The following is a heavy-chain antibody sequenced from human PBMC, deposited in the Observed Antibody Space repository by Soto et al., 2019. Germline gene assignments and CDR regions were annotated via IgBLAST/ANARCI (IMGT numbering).Heavy chain of an antibody. V-gene: IGHV3-23*01. Sequence: EVQLLESGGGLVQPGGSLRLSCTASGLTFNSHTMSWVRQAPGTGLEWVSAISGSGGSTYYADSVKGRFTISRDNSKNTLYLQMNSLRAEDTAVYYCAKGGGDFWSGYYARDDYWGQGTLVTVSS. CDR1: GLTFNSHT. CDR3: AKGGGDFWSGYYARDDY. CDR2: ISGSGGST. D-gene: IGHD3-3*01. J-gene: IGHJ4*02.